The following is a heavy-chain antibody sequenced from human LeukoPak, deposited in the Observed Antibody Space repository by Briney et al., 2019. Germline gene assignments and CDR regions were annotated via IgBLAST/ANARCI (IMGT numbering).Heavy chain of an antibody. Sequence: PGGSLRLSCAASGFTSSNYWMSWVRQAPGKGLEWVANIKQDGSEKYYVDSVKGRFTISRDNAKNSLSLQMNSLRAEDTAVYYCARVGRGLYSMDVWGQGTTVTVSS. J-gene: IGHJ6*02. D-gene: IGHD3-10*01. CDR3: ARVGRGLYSMDV. V-gene: IGHV3-7*02. CDR1: GFTSSNYW. CDR2: IKQDGSEK.